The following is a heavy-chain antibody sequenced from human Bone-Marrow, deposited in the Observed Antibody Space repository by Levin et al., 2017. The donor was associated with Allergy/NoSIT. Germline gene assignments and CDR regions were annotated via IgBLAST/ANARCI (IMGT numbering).Heavy chain of an antibody. CDR3: ARTVGAAPSDY. Sequence: GESLKISCAASGFTFSDYWMTWVRQAPGKGPEWVANIKGDGSEKYYADSVTGRFTISRDNAQNSLFLQMDYLRGDDSGIYYCARTVGAAPSDYWGQGTLVTVSS. V-gene: IGHV3-7*01. D-gene: IGHD6-6*01. J-gene: IGHJ4*02. CDR2: IKGDGSEK. CDR1: GFTFSDYW.